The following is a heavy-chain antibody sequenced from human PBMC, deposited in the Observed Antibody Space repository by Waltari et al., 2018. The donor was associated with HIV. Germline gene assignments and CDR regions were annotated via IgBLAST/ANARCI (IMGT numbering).Heavy chain of an antibody. Sequence: EVQLVESGGGLVKPGGSLRLSCAASGFTFSSYSMSWVRQAPGKGLEWVSSISSSSSYIYYADSVKGRFTISRDNAKNSLYLQMNSLRAEDTAVYYCASLAGSAGNIDYWGQGTLVTVSS. V-gene: IGHV3-21*01. CDR3: ASLAGSAGNIDY. D-gene: IGHD6-13*01. CDR2: ISSSSSYI. CDR1: GFTFSSYS. J-gene: IGHJ4*02.